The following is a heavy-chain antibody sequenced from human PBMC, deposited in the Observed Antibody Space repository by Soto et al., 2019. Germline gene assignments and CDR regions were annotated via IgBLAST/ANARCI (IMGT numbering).Heavy chain of an antibody. CDR1: GFTFSSYG. D-gene: IGHD3-10*01. Sequence: QVQLVESGGGVVQPGRSLRLSCAASGFTFSSYGMYWVRQAPGKGLAWVARISYDGSDEFYGDSVKGRFTISRDNSKNTLYLQMNSLRSEDTAVYYCAKDTGADYWGQGTVVTVSA. J-gene: IGHJ4*02. CDR2: ISYDGSDE. CDR3: AKDTGADY. V-gene: IGHV3-30*18.